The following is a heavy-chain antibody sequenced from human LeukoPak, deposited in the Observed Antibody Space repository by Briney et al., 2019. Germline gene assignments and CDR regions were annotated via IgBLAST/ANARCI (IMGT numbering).Heavy chain of an antibody. J-gene: IGHJ4*02. CDR1: GFTFSSYG. CDR2: ISSSSSYI. Sequence: GGSLRLSCAASGFTFSSYGMNWARQAPGKGLEWVSSISSSSSYIYYADSVKGRFTISRDNAKNSLYLQMNSLRAEDTAVYYCARELTYYDSSGGLDYWGQGTLVTVSS. V-gene: IGHV3-21*01. CDR3: ARELTYYDSSGGLDY. D-gene: IGHD3-22*01.